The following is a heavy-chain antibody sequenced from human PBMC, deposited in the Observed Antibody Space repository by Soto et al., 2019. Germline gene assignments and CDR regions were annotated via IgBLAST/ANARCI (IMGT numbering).Heavy chain of an antibody. CDR3: ARGVRYFDWLWFDY. D-gene: IGHD3-9*01. CDR1: GFTFSSYA. Sequence: QVQLVESGGGVVQPGRSLRLSCAASGFTFSSYAMHWVRQAPGKGLEWVAVISYDGSNKYYADSVKGRFTISRDNSKNTLYLQMNSLRAEDTAVYSCARGVRYFDWLWFDYWGQGTLVTVSS. J-gene: IGHJ4*02. CDR2: ISYDGSNK. V-gene: IGHV3-30-3*01.